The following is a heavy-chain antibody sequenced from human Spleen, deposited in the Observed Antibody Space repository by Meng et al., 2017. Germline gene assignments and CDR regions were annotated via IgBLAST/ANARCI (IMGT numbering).Heavy chain of an antibody. D-gene: IGHD3-22*01. J-gene: IGHJ4*02. V-gene: IGHV3-48*03. CDR1: GFTFSDYE. CDR3: TREYYDSSGYYYVGYFDS. Sequence: GESLKISCAASGFTFSDYEMNWVRQAPGKGLEWIAYVSNSGYTTYYADSVKGRFTISRDNAKNSLYLQMNSLRAEDTAIYYCTREYYDSSGYYYVGYFDSWGQGILVTVSS. CDR2: VSNSGYTT.